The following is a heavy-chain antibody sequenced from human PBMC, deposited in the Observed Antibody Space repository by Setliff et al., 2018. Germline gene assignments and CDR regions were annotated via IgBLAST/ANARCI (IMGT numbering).Heavy chain of an antibody. V-gene: IGHV3-72*01. Sequence: GGSLRLSCAASGLTTTHYYMDWVRQVPGKGLEWVGRIRDKANRYTTEYAASVKGRFTISRLDSEISMYLQMNSLETEDTAVYYCTRSPYQLLYFYYYYYMDVWGKGTTVTVSS. CDR3: TRSPYQLLYFYYYYYMDV. CDR2: IRDKANRYTT. J-gene: IGHJ6*03. CDR1: GLTTTHYY. D-gene: IGHD2-2*02.